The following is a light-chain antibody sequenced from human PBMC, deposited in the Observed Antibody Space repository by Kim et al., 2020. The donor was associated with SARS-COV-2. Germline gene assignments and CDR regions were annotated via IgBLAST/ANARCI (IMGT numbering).Light chain of an antibody. Sequence: QSLTISCTGTSGDIGGYNYVSWYQQHPGKAPKLMIYDVNNRPSGVSNRFSGFKSDNTASLTISGLQAEDEADYYCSSYTSSSTPVVFGGGTQLTVL. V-gene: IGLV2-14*03. J-gene: IGLJ2*01. CDR1: SGDIGGYNY. CDR3: SSYTSSSTPVV. CDR2: DVN.